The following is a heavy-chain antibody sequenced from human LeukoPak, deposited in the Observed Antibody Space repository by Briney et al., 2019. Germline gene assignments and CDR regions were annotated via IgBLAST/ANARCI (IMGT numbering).Heavy chain of an antibody. CDR1: GFTLTDKY. J-gene: IGHJ4*02. V-gene: IGHV3-11*01. Sequence: GGSLRLSCAASGFTLTDKYMSWIRQAPGKGLEWVAYINNVGNIIYYADSVKGRFTISRDTAKQSLYLQMNSLRAEDTAVYYCARAPLIYSSSWYPLDYWGQGTLVTVSS. CDR2: INNVGNII. CDR3: ARAPLIYSSSWYPLDY. D-gene: IGHD6-13*01.